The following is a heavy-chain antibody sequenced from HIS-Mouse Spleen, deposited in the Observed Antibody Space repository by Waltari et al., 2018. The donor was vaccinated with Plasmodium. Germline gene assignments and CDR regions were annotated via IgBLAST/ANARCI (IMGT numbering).Heavy chain of an antibody. CDR1: GGSISSSSYS. V-gene: IGHV4-39*01. CDR3: ASLPRVEEVTTPFYYYYYGMDV. J-gene: IGHJ6*02. D-gene: IGHD4-4*01. Sequence: QLQLQESGPGLVKPSETLSLTCTVSGGSISSSSYSWGWIRQPPGQGREWIGSISYSGSNYYNPALTNRVTISGDRSTNQFSLKLSSVTAADTAVYYCASLPRVEEVTTPFYYYYYGMDVWGQGTTVTVSS. CDR2: ISYSGSN.